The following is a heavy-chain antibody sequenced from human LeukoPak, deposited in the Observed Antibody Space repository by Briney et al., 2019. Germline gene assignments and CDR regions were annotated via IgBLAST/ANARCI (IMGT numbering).Heavy chain of an antibody. CDR1: GDSISRSSYY. CDR2: INYRGTT. V-gene: IGHV4-39*01. CDR3: ARNPPAKYYFDY. D-gene: IGHD2/OR15-2a*01. Sequence: SETLSLTCTVSGDSISRSSYYWGWIRQPPGKGLEWIGSINYRGTTYYSSSLKSRVPIFVDTSKNQFSLTLSSVTAADTAVYYCARNPPAKYYFDYWGQGTLVTVSS. J-gene: IGHJ4*02.